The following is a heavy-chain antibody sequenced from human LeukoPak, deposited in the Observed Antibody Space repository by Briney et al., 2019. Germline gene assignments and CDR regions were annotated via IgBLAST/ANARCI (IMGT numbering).Heavy chain of an antibody. CDR1: GFTFSSYG. CDR2: IWYDGSNK. Sequence: GSLRLSCAASGFTFSSYGMHWVRQAPGKGLEWVAVIWYDGSNKYYADSVKGRFTISRDNSKNTLYLQMNSLRAEDTAMYYCAKGYYYMDVWGKGTTVTVSS. V-gene: IGHV3-33*06. CDR3: AKGYYYMDV. J-gene: IGHJ6*03.